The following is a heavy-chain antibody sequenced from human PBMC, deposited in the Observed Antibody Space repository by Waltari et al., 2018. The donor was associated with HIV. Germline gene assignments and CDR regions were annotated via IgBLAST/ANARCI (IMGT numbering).Heavy chain of an antibody. CDR3: ARPPDYSDSGASYGTDV. D-gene: IGHD2-21*02. CDR1: GGIFSSYL. Sequence: QVQLVQSGVEVKKTGSSVKVSCKASGGIFSSYLRSWVRQAPGQGLEWMGGIIPMSGTTKYAQKCQGRLTISADGVTATVYMELTSLRSEDTAVYYCARPPDYSDSGASYGTDVWGQGTTVIVSS. CDR2: IIPMSGTT. J-gene: IGHJ6*02. V-gene: IGHV1-69*13.